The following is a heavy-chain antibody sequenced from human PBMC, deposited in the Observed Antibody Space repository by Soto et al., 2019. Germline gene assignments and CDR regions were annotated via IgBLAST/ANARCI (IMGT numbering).Heavy chain of an antibody. D-gene: IGHD2-15*01. J-gene: IGHJ5*02. V-gene: IGHV4-30-4*01. CDR1: GGSISSGDYY. CDR3: ARDLYGGYCSGGSCYPDHNWFDP. CDR2: IYYSGST. Sequence: PSETLSLTCTVSGGSISSGDYYWSWIRQPPGKGLEWIGYIYYSGSTYYNPSLKSRVTISVDTSKNQFSLKLSSVTAADTAVYYCARDLYGGYCSGGSCYPDHNWFDPWGQGTLVTVSS.